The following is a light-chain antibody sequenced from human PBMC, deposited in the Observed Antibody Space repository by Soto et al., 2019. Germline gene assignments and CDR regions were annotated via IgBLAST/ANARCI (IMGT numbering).Light chain of an antibody. Sequence: IHMTPAPSSLSASVVDRVSITCRASQGIGNYLAWYQQKPGKVPKVLIYAASTLQSGVPSRFSGSGSGTDFTLTISSLQPEDVATYYCQKYNSAPQTFGQGTKVDI. CDR1: QGIGNY. CDR3: QKYNSAPQT. CDR2: AAS. J-gene: IGKJ1*01. V-gene: IGKV1-27*01.